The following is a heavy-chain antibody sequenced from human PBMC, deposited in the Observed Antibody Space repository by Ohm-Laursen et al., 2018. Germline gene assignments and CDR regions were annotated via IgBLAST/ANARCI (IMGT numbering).Heavy chain of an antibody. CDR2: FGPNSGGT. V-gene: IGHV1-2*02. CDR3: ATEAGTEPSWYFDV. Sequence: GASVKVSCKASGYTITNYYIHWVRQAPGQGLEWMGWFGPNSGGTNYAQKFQGRVTMTRDTSISTAYMELGSLKFDDTAFYYCATEAGTEPSWYFDVWGRGTLVAVSA. CDR1: GYTITNYY. J-gene: IGHJ2*01. D-gene: IGHD3-10*01.